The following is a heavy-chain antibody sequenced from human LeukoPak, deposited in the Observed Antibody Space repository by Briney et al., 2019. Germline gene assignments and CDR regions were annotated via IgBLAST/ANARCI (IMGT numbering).Heavy chain of an antibody. CDR2: IYTSGST. CDR1: GGSISSYY. CDR3: ARASIAARALDY. Sequence: SETLSLTCTVSGGSISSYYWSWIRQPPGKGLEWIGYIYTSGSTNYNPSLKSRVTISVDTSKNQFSLKLSSVTAADTAVYYCARASIAARALDYWGQGTLVTVSS. J-gene: IGHJ4*02. D-gene: IGHD6-6*01. V-gene: IGHV4-4*09.